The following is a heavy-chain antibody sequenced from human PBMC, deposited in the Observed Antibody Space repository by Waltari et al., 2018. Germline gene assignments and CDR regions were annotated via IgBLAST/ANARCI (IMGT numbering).Heavy chain of an antibody. D-gene: IGHD3-3*01. CDR3: ARDQGELRFLDVNKEIDY. V-gene: IGHV1-18*01. J-gene: IGHJ4*02. Sequence: QVQLVQSGAEVKKPGASVKVSCQASGYTFTSYGISWVRQAPGQGLEWMGWISAYNGNTNYAQKLQGRVTMTTDTSTSTAYMELRSLRSDDTAVYYCARDQGELRFLDVNKEIDYWGQGTLVTVSS. CDR1: GYTFTSYG. CDR2: ISAYNGNT.